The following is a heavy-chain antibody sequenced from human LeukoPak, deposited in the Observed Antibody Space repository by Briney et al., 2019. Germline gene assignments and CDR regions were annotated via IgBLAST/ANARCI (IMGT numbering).Heavy chain of an antibody. CDR2: ISGSGGST. D-gene: IGHD4-17*01. CDR1: GFTFSSYA. CDR3: AKEKSDYGDYFGDAFDI. V-gene: IGHV3-23*01. Sequence: GGSLRLSCAASGFTFSSYAMSWVRQAPGKGLEGGSAISGSGGSTYYADSVKGRFTISRDNSKNTLYLQMNSLRAEDTAVYYCAKEKSDYGDYFGDAFDIWGQGTMVTVSS. J-gene: IGHJ3*02.